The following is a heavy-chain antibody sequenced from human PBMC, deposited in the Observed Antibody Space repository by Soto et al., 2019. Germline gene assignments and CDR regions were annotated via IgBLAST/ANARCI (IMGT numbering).Heavy chain of an antibody. Sequence: QVELQESGPGLVKPSETLSLTCAVSGASVSSYSDSWSWIRQPPGKGLEWIGYSRSVNYNPSLKSRVTISLDTSKNQFSLKLSSVTAADTAVYYCARDNLGSIDYWGQGTLVTVSS. CDR3: ARDNLGSIDY. V-gene: IGHV4-61*01. CDR1: GASVSSYSDS. D-gene: IGHD7-27*01. J-gene: IGHJ4*02. CDR2: SRSV.